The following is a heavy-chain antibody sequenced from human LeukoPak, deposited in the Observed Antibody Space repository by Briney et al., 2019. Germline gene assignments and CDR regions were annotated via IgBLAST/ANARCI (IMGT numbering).Heavy chain of an antibody. CDR1: GFSFNTYG. J-gene: IGHJ1*01. CDR3: AKDLNTYRYDSRDLQH. V-gene: IGHV3-30*18. CDR2: ISYDGSNK. D-gene: IGHD3-22*01. Sequence: GGSLRLSCAASGFSFNTYGMHWVRQGPGKGLEWVAVISYDGSNKWYADSVKGRFTISRDNSKNTLYLQMNSLRPEDTAVYFCAKDLNTYRYDSRDLQHWGQGILVTVSS.